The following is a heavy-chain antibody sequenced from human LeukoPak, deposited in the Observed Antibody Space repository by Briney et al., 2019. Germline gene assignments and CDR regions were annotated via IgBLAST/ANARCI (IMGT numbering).Heavy chain of an antibody. D-gene: IGHD3-16*02. CDR2: ISAYKGNT. Sequence: GAAVKVSCKGSGYTFTRYGICWVRQGPGQGLELVGWISAYKGNTNYAQKIQGGVTMTTDTSTSTAYIELRSQRSDDTAVYYCARCDGGYDYVWGTYRFNGINDYWGQGTLVTVSS. CDR1: GYTFTRYG. CDR3: ARCDGGYDYVWGTYRFNGINDY. J-gene: IGHJ4*02. V-gene: IGHV1-18*01.